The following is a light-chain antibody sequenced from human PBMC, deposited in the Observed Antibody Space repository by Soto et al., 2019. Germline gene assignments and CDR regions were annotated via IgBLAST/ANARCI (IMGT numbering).Light chain of an antibody. CDR2: EAS. CDR1: LSLQHSSGKTF. J-gene: IGKJ2*01. Sequence: IVMTQTPLSLSVTPGQPASISCKSSLSLQHSSGKTFLYWYLQKPGQPPQLLIYEASNRFSGVPERVSGSGSGTDFTLKISRVEAEDVGNYYCLETTQLPYTFGKGTKLDIK. CDR3: LETTQLPYT. V-gene: IGKV2D-29*01.